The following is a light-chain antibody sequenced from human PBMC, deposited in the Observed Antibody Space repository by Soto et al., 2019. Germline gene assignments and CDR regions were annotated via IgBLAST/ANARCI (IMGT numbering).Light chain of an antibody. CDR3: QVWDSSSDNYV. J-gene: IGLJ1*01. Sequence: SYELTQPPSVSLSPGQTASIACGGNKIGSKGVHWYQQKSGQAPVLVVYDDTDRPSGIPERFSGSKSGNTATLTISSVEAGDEADYFCQVWDSSSDNYVFGTGTKVTVL. CDR2: DDT. CDR1: KIGSKG. V-gene: IGLV3-21*02.